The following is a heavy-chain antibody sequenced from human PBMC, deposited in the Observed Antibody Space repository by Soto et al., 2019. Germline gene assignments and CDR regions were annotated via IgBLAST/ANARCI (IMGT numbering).Heavy chain of an antibody. CDR2: IYHRVAT. CDR3: ARYKYDSSGQGDEH. Sequence: SETLSLTCSVSGYSINRGYYWGWIRQAPGKGLEWIGSIYHRVATYYAPSLKARAAISLDTSNNHFTLRLTSVTVAETAIYYCARYKYDSSGQGDEHWGQGALITVSS. CDR1: GYSINRGYY. D-gene: IGHD3-22*01. J-gene: IGHJ4*02. V-gene: IGHV4-38-2*01.